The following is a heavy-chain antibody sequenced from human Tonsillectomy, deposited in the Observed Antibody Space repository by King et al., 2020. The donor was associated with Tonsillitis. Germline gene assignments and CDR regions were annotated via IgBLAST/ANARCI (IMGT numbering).Heavy chain of an antibody. CDR2: ISSSDKTI. CDR3: ARAYCGGDCLDNAFDF. J-gene: IGHJ3*01. V-gene: IGHV3-11*01. D-gene: IGHD2-21*01. Sequence: LVESGGGLVKPGGSLRLSCAASGFNFSDYYMSWIRQAPGKGLEWVSYISSSDKTIYYADSVKGRFTISRNNARSSLCLQMSSLRAEDTAVYYCARAYCGGDCLDNAFDFWGQGTMVTVS. CDR1: GFNFSDYY.